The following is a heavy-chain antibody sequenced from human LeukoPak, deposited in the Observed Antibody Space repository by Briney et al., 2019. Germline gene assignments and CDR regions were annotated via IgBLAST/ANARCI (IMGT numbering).Heavy chain of an antibody. CDR2: INPNNGGT. Sequence: ASVKVSCKSSGYTFTGHFMHWVRQAPGQGLEWMGWINPNNGGTNYAQKFQGRVTMTRDTSTSTAYMELSRLRSDDSAVYYCAVWNGFSDFWIGLGDFWGQGALVTVSS. D-gene: IGHD3-3*01. J-gene: IGHJ4*02. V-gene: IGHV1-2*02. CDR3: AVWNGFSDFWIGLGDF. CDR1: GYTFTGHF.